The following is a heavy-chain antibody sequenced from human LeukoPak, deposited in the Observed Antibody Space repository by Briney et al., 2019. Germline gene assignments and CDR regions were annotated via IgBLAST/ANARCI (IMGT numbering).Heavy chain of an antibody. D-gene: IGHD2-8*02. CDR1: GFTSSSYG. V-gene: IGHV3-30*03. J-gene: IGHJ4*02. CDR3: SAWSRSYYFDY. CDR2: ISYDGSNK. Sequence: QPGRSLRLSCAASGFTSSSYGMHWVRQAPGKGLEWVAVISYDGSNKYYADSVKGRFTISRDNSKNTLYLQMNSLRAEDTAVYYCSAWSRSYYFDYWGQGTLVTVSS.